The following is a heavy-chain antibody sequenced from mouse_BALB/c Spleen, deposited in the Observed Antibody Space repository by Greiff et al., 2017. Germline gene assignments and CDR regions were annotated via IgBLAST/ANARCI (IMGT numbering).Heavy chain of an antibody. V-gene: IGHV14-3*02. CDR3: ARWDSSGCAY. CDR2: IDPANGNT. Sequence: VHVKQSGAELVKPGASVKLSCTASGFNIKDTYMHWVKQRPEQGLEWIGRIDPANGNTKYDPKFQGKATITADTSSNTAYLQLSSLTSEDTAVYYCARWDSSGCAYWGQGTLVTVSA. CDR1: GFNIKDTY. D-gene: IGHD3-3*01. J-gene: IGHJ3*01.